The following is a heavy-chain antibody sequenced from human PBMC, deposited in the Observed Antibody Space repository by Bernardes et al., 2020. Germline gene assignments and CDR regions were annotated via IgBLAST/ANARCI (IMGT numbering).Heavy chain of an antibody. Sequence: GSLRLSCGASGFTFSSYSMSWVRQAPGRGLEWVSAIGGGGTTYYADSVKGRFSISRDNSKNTLYLQTNTLRAEDTAIYYCAKGNKASGWDVWGKGTAVTVSS. V-gene: IGHV3-23*01. J-gene: IGHJ6*04. D-gene: IGHD3-3*01. CDR1: GFTFSSYS. CDR3: AKGNKASGWDV. CDR2: IGGGGTT.